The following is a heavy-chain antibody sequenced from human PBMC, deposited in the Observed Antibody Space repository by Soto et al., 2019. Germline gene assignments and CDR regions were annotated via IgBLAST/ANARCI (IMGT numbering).Heavy chain of an antibody. Sequence: GGSLRLSCAASGFTFSGSAMHWVRQASGKGLEWVGRIRSKANSYATAYAASVKGRFTISRDDSKNTAYLQMNSLKTEDTAVYYCTRGRFEGPSAGAWGGWESYYYYGMDVWGQGTTVTVSS. J-gene: IGHJ6*02. CDR1: GFTFSGSA. CDR2: IRSKANSYAT. D-gene: IGHD7-27*01. V-gene: IGHV3-73*01. CDR3: TRGRFEGPSAGAWGGWESYYYYGMDV.